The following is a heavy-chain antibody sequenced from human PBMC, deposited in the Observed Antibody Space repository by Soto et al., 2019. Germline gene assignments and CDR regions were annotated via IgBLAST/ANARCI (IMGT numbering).Heavy chain of an antibody. D-gene: IGHD5-18*01. V-gene: IGHV1-69*13. CDR3: ARAHTAVERYPFDY. Sequence: ASVKVSWKASGGTLSSYAISWVRQAPGQGLEWMGGIIPIFGTANYAQKFQGRVTITADESTSTAYMELSSLRSEDTAVYYCARAHTAVERYPFDYWGQGTLVTVSS. CDR2: IIPIFGTA. J-gene: IGHJ4*02. CDR1: GGTLSSYA.